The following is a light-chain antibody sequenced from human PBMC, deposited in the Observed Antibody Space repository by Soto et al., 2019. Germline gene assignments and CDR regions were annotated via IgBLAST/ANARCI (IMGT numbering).Light chain of an antibody. CDR1: QSVSSN. V-gene: IGKV3-15*01. J-gene: IGKJ4*01. Sequence: EIVMTQSPATLSVSPGERATLSCRASQSVSSNLAWYQQKPGQAPRLLIYDASTRATAIPVRFSGSGSGTEFTLTISSLQSEDFAVYYCQQYNNWPPLTFGGGTKVEIK. CDR3: QQYNNWPPLT. CDR2: DAS.